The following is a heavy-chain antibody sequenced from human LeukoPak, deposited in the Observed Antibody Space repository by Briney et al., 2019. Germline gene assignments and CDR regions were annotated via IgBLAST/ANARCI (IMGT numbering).Heavy chain of an antibody. J-gene: IGHJ6*03. CDR2: IWYDGSNK. V-gene: IGHV3-33*06. D-gene: IGHD2-15*01. Sequence: GGSLRLSCAASGFTFSSYGMHWVRQAPGKGLEWVAVIWYDGSNKYYADSVKGRFTISRDNSKNTLYLQMNSQRAEDTAVYYCAKAPYCSGGSCYYYYYMDVWGKGTTVTVSS. CDR3: AKAPYCSGGSCYYYYYMDV. CDR1: GFTFSSYG.